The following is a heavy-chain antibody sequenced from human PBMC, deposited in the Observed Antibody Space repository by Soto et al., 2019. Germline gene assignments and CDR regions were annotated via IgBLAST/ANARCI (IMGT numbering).Heavy chain of an antibody. D-gene: IGHD6-13*01. J-gene: IGHJ4*02. CDR3: AKFLTAAASDYDY. CDR1: GVSISSHYC. Sequence: PSETLSLTCAVSGVSISSHYCLRWVRQPPGKGLEWIGEVHQSGSTNYNPSLRSRVTIAVDKSKNQFSLKLSSVTAEDTAVYYCAKFLTAAASDYDYWGQGTLVTVSS. CDR2: VHQSGST. V-gene: IGHV4-4*02.